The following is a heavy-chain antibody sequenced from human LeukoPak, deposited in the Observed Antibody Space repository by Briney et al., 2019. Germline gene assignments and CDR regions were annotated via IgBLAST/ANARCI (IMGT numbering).Heavy chain of an antibody. J-gene: IGHJ5*02. CDR3: AAAGHKWFDP. CDR2: IHPGDSDT. CDR1: GXSFTNYC. Sequence: KSGESLKISFKASGXSFTNYCIGWVRQMPGKGLEWMGIIHPGDSDTSYSPSFQGLVTISADKSISTAYPQWSSLKASDTAMYYCAAAGHKWFDPWGQGTLVTVSS. D-gene: IGHD6-13*01. V-gene: IGHV5-51*01.